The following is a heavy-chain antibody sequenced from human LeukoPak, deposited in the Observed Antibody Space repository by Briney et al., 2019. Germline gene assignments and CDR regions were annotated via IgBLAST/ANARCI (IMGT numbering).Heavy chain of an antibody. Sequence: PGGSLRLSCAASGFTFSSYEMNWVRQAPGKGLEWVSYISSSGSTIYYADSVKGRFTISRDNAKNSLYLQMNSLRAEDTALYYCARAPGGYERDWGQGTLVTVSS. D-gene: IGHD5-12*01. J-gene: IGHJ4*02. CDR3: ARAPGGYERD. CDR2: ISSSGSTI. V-gene: IGHV3-48*03. CDR1: GFTFSSYE.